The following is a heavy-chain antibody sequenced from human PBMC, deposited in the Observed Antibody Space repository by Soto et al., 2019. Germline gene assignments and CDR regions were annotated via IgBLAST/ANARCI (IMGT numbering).Heavy chain of an antibody. CDR1: GYTLTELS. CDR3: VRGRYFDWLLSRPYYYYGMDV. D-gene: IGHD3-9*01. Sequence: ASVKVSCRVSGYTLTELSMHWVRKAPGKGLEWMGGFDPEDGETIYAQKFQGRVTMTEDTSTDTAYMELSSLRSEDTAVYYCVRGRYFDWLLSRPYYYYGMDVWGQGTTVTVSS. CDR2: FDPEDGET. J-gene: IGHJ6*02. V-gene: IGHV1-24*01.